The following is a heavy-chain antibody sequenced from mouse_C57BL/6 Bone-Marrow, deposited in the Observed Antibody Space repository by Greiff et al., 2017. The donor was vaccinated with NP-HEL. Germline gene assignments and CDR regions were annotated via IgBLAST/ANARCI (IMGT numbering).Heavy chain of an antibody. CDR2: INPYNGGT. D-gene: IGHD1-1*01. V-gene: IGHV1-19*01. J-gene: IGHJ2*01. CDR3: ARPKIYYYGSPFDY. Sequence: VQLKQSGPVLVKPGASVKMSCKASGYTFTDYYMNWVKQSHGKSLEWIGVINPYNGGTSYNQKFKGKATLTVDKSSSTAYMELNSLTSEDSAVYYCARPKIYYYGSPFDYWGQGTTLTVSS. CDR1: GYTFTDYY.